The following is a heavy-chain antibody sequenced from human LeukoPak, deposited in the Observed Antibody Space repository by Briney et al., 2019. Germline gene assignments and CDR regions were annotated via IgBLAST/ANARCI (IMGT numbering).Heavy chain of an antibody. CDR2: IGAYNGDT. J-gene: IGHJ4*02. Sequence: GASVTVSCKPSGYTFTSFGISWVRQAPGQGLEWMGWIGAYNGDTNYAQKFQGRVTMTTDTSTSTAYMDLRSLRSDDTAVYYCTRDHCRGDNCPSFDYWGQGTLVTVS. D-gene: IGHD2-15*01. CDR3: TRDHCRGDNCPSFDY. V-gene: IGHV1-18*04. CDR1: GYTFTSFG.